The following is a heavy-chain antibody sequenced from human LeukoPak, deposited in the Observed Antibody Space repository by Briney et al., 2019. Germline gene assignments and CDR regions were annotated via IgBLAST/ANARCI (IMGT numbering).Heavy chain of an antibody. CDR3: ARLHVEGVYDY. J-gene: IGHJ4*02. D-gene: IGHD6-13*01. Sequence: SETLPLTCTVSCGSISSSSYYWGWIRQPPAKGLEWIGSIYYSGSTYCNPSIKSRVTISVDTSKNKFSLTVISVTAADTAVYYCARLHVEGVYDYWGQGTLVTVSS. V-gene: IGHV4-39*01. CDR1: CGSISSSSYY. CDR2: IYYSGST.